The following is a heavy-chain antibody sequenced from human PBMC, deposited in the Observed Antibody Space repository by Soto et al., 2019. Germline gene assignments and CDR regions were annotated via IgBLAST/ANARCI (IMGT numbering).Heavy chain of an antibody. CDR1: GFTFSNAW. CDR2: IKSKTDGGTT. V-gene: IGHV3-15*07. Sequence: EVQLVESGGGLVKPGGSLRLSCAASGFTFSNAWMNWVRQAPGKGLEWVGRIKSKTDGGTTDYAAPVKGRFTISRDDSKNTLYLQMNSLKTEDTAVYYCTTVLPVDIVATIEGDLDYWGQGTLVTVSS. J-gene: IGHJ4*02. D-gene: IGHD5-12*01. CDR3: TTVLPVDIVATIEGDLDY.